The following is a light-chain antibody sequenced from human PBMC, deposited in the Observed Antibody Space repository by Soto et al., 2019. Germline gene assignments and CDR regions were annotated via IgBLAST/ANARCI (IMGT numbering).Light chain of an antibody. CDR2: DVT. J-gene: IGLJ2*01. V-gene: IGLV2-14*01. Sequence: QSALTQPASVSGSPGQSITISCTGTSGDVGSYNYVSWYQEYPGKAPKLVIYDVTNRPSGVSNRFSGSKSGNTASLTISGLQTEDEADYYCSSYTTSGTLVFGGGTKLTVL. CDR3: SSYTTSGTLV. CDR1: SGDVGSYNY.